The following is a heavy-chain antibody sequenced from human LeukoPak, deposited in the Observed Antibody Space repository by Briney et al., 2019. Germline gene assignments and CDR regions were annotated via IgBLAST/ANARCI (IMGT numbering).Heavy chain of an antibody. CDR1: GGTFSSYA. CDR2: IIPIFGTA. J-gene: IGHJ3*02. CDR3: ARDVRLWHNGRWLQPPDAFDI. D-gene: IGHD5-24*01. V-gene: IGHV1-69*05. Sequence: GSSVKVSCKASGGTFSSYAISWVRQAPGQGLEWMGGIIPIFGTANYAQKFQGRVTITTDESTSTAYMELSSLRSEDTAVYYCARDVRLWHNGRWLQPPDAFDIWGQGTMVTVSS.